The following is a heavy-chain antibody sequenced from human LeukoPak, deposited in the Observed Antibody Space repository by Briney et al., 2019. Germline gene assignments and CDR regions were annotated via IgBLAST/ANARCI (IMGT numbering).Heavy chain of an antibody. D-gene: IGHD6-13*01. CDR2: INPRRGST. CDR1: GYTFTNYL. CDR3: TREGAAEAKNFDY. Sequence: ASVTVSCKTSGYTFTNYLIHWVRQAPGLGHEWMGIINPRRGSTRYAQKFRDRVVVTRDTSTSTVYMELSSLRSDDTAVYYCTREGAAEAKNFDYWGQGTLVTVSS. V-gene: IGHV1-46*01. J-gene: IGHJ4*02.